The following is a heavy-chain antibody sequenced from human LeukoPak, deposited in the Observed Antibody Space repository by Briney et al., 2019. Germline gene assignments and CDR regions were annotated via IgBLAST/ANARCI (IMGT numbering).Heavy chain of an antibody. J-gene: IGHJ2*01. V-gene: IGHV3-20*04. CDR2: INWNGGST. Sequence: WGSLRLSSAASGFTFDDYGMSWVRQAPGKGLEWVSGINWNGGSTGYADSVKGRFTISRDNAKNSLYLQMNSLRAEDTALYFCERAKRMWYFDLWGRGTLVTVSS. CDR3: ERAKRMWYFDL. CDR1: GFTFDDYG. D-gene: IGHD2-8*01.